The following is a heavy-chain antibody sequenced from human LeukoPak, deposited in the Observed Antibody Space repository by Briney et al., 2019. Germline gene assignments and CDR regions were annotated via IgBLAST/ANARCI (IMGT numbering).Heavy chain of an antibody. CDR2: ISSSSSTI. CDR3: AREAAAGTNYYYYYYYMDV. Sequence: GGSLRLSCAASGFTFSSYSMNWVRQAPGKGLEWVSYISSSSSTIYYADSVKGRFTISRDNAKNSLYLQMNSLRAEDTAVYYCAREAAAGTNYYYYYYYMDVWGKGTTVTVSS. V-gene: IGHV3-48*01. J-gene: IGHJ6*03. D-gene: IGHD6-13*01. CDR1: GFTFSSYS.